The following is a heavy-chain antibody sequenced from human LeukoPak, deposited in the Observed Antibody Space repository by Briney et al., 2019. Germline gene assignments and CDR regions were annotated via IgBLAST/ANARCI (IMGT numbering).Heavy chain of an antibody. Sequence: SETLSLTCTVSGYSISSGYYWGWIRQPPGKGLEWIGSIYHSGSTYYNPSLKSRVTISVDTSKNQFSLKLSSVTAADTAVYYCARVKHYYDSSGYPPGAFGIRGQGTMVTVSS. CDR3: ARVKHYYDSSGYPPGAFGI. J-gene: IGHJ3*02. D-gene: IGHD3-22*01. CDR1: GYSISSGYY. CDR2: IYHSGST. V-gene: IGHV4-38-2*02.